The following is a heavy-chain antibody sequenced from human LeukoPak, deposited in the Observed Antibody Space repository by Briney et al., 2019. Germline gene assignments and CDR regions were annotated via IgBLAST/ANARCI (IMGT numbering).Heavy chain of an antibody. CDR3: ARHRGYERTGYYFLDAFDF. CDR2: IYISGST. Sequence: SETPSLTCTVSGGSISSYYWSWIRQPPGKGLEWIGYIYISGSTDYNPSLKSRVTISLDTSKNLFSLKLSSLTAADTAVYYCARHRGYERTGYYFLDAFDFWGQGTMVTVSS. D-gene: IGHD3-22*01. CDR1: GGSISSYY. V-gene: IGHV4-4*09. J-gene: IGHJ3*01.